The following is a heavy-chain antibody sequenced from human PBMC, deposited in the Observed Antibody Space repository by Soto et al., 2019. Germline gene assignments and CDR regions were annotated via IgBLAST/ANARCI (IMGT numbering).Heavy chain of an antibody. Sequence: ASVKVSCKASGYTFTSYYMHWVRQAPGQGLGWMGIINPSGGSTSYAQKFQGRVTMTRDTSTSTVYMELSSLRSEDTAVYYCARDSPYGDSFYYYYGMDVWGQGTTVPVSS. CDR2: INPSGGST. J-gene: IGHJ6*02. CDR1: GYTFTSYY. D-gene: IGHD4-17*01. V-gene: IGHV1-46*01. CDR3: ARDSPYGDSFYYYYGMDV.